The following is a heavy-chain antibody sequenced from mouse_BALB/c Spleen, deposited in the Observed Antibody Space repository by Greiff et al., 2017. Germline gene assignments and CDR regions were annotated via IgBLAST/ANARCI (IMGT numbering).Heavy chain of an antibody. J-gene: IGHJ4*01. D-gene: IGHD2-5*01. CDR2: ISSGGSYT. CDR3: ARQVYSNYYYAMDY. Sequence: EVQLVESGGDLVKPGGSLKLSCAASGFTFSSYGMYWVRQTPDKRLEWVATISSGGSYTYYPDSVKGRFTISRDNAKNTLYLQMRSLKSEDTAMYYCARQVYSNYYYAMDYWGQGTSVTVSS. CDR1: GFTFSSYG. V-gene: IGHV5-6*01.